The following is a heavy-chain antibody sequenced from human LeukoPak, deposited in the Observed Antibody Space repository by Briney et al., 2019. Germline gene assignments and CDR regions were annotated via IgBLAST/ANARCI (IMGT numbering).Heavy chain of an antibody. J-gene: IGHJ6*03. Sequence: GGSLRLSCAASGFTFSSYSMNWVRQAPGKGLEWVSSISSSSSYIYYADSVKGRFTISRDNAKNSLYLQMNSLRAEDTALYYCAKASGIAVAGIESYYYYYYMDVWGKGTTVTISS. CDR1: GFTFSSYS. V-gene: IGHV3-21*04. D-gene: IGHD6-19*01. CDR2: ISSSSSYI. CDR3: AKASGIAVAGIESYYYYYYMDV.